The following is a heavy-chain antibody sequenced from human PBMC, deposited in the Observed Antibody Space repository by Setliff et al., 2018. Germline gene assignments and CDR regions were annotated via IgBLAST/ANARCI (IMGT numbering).Heavy chain of an antibody. Sequence: ASVKVSCKASGYTFTSYSINWVRQAPGQGLGWMGWINTNTGNPTYAQGFTGRFVFSLDTSVSTAYLQISSLKAEDTAVYYCAREMGVYDSSGYLSYWGQGTLVTVSS. CDR1: GYTFTSYS. D-gene: IGHD3-22*01. J-gene: IGHJ4*02. CDR2: INTNTGNP. CDR3: AREMGVYDSSGYLSY. V-gene: IGHV7-4-1*02.